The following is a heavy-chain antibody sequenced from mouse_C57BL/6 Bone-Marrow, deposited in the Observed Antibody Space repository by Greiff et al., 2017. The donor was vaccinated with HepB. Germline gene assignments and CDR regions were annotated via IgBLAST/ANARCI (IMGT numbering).Heavy chain of an antibody. CDR1: GFTLSSYG. CDR2: ISSGGSYT. V-gene: IGHV5-6*01. D-gene: IGHD4-1*01. Sequence: EVHLVESGGDLGKPGGSLKPSCAASGFTLSSYGMSWVRQTPDKRLEWVATISSGGSYTYYPDSVKGRFTISRDNAKNTLYLQMSSLKSEDTAMYYCARHGANWDWYFDVWGTGTTVTVSS. J-gene: IGHJ1*03. CDR3: ARHGANWDWYFDV.